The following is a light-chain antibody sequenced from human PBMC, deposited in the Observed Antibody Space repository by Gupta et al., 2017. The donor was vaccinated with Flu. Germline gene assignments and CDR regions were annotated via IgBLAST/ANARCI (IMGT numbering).Light chain of an antibody. CDR2: AAS. Sequence: DIQMTQSPSSLSASVGDRVTITCRASQSISSYLNWYQQKPGKAPKLLIYAASSLQSGVPSRFSGSGSGTDFTLTISSLQPEDFATYYGQQSYSTPPGSFGQGTKLEIK. V-gene: IGKV1-39*01. CDR1: QSISSY. CDR3: QQSYSTPPGS. J-gene: IGKJ2*03.